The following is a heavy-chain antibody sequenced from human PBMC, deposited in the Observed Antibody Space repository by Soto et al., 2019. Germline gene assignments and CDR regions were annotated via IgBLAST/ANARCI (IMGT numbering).Heavy chain of an antibody. J-gene: IGHJ4*02. Sequence: VQLLDSGGGVVQPGRSLRLSCAASGFTFSSYAMSWVRQAPGKGLEWVSAISGSGGSTYYADSVKGRFTISRDNSKNTLYLQMNSLRAEDTAVYYCAKDEGSSSWYGADYWGQGTLVTVSS. D-gene: IGHD6-13*01. CDR2: ISGSGGST. V-gene: IGHV3-23*01. CDR3: AKDEGSSSWYGADY. CDR1: GFTFSSYA.